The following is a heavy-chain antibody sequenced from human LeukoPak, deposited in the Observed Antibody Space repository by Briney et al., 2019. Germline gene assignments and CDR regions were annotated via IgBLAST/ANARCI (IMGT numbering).Heavy chain of an antibody. CDR2: INPNSGGT. D-gene: IGHD6-19*01. CDR3: AREAGKWLVYFRTSFDY. CDR1: GYTFTGYY. Sequence: ASVKVSCKASGYTFTGYYMHWVRQAPGQGLEWMGWINPNSGGTNYAQKFQGRVTMTRDTSISTAYMELSRLRSDDTAVYYCAREAGKWLVYFRTSFDYWGQGTLVTVSS. J-gene: IGHJ4*02. V-gene: IGHV1-2*02.